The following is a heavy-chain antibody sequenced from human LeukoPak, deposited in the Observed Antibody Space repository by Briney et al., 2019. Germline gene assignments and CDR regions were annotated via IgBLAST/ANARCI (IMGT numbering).Heavy chain of an antibody. CDR3: TRLLLYYDSSGDPTYAAFDI. D-gene: IGHD3-22*01. V-gene: IGHV3-73*01. CDR1: EFKCGGSA. CDR2: PRSKANSYAT. Sequence: SAGSMRLSCVASEFKCGGSALHWVRQASGKGLEWAGRPRSKANSYATTYGASVKGRFTISRDDSRNTAYLRMNSLKTEDTAVYYCTRLLLYYDSSGDPTYAAFDICGPGTLVAVSS. J-gene: IGHJ3*02.